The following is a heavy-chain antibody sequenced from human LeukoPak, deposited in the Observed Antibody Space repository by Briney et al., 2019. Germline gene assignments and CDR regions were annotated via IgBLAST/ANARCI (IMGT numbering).Heavy chain of an antibody. CDR2: IYYSGST. Sequence: PSETLSLTCTVSGGSVSSSTNFWGWIRQSPGMGLEWIGNIYYSGSTYYNPSLKSRVTISLDTSRNQFSLKLRSVTAADTAVYYCATFTGRSSWYCHYWGQGILVTVSS. J-gene: IGHJ4*02. CDR3: ATFTGRSSWYCHY. CDR1: GGSVSSSTNF. D-gene: IGHD6-13*01. V-gene: IGHV4-39*01.